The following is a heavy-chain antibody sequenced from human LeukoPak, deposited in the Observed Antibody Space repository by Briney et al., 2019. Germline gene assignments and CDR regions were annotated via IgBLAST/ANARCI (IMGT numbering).Heavy chain of an antibody. CDR3: ARDRGNFDWPRGWFDP. CDR2: IYYSGST. J-gene: IGHJ5*02. V-gene: IGHV4-61*08. D-gene: IGHD3-9*01. CDR1: GGSISSGDYY. Sequence: SETLSLTCTVSGGSISSGDYYWSWIRQPPGKGLEWIGYIYYSGSTNYNPSLKSRVTISVDTSKNRFSLKLSSVTAADTAVYYCARDRGNFDWPRGWFDPWGQGTLVTVSS.